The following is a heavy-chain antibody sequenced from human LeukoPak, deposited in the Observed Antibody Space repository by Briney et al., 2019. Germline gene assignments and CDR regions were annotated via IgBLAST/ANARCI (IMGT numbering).Heavy chain of an antibody. CDR3: ANGIGSSGPGFDY. Sequence: GGSLRLSCAASGFTFSSYGMSWVRQAPGKGLEWVSAISGSGGSTYYADSVKGRFTISRDNSKNTLYLQMNSLRAEDTAVYYCANGIGSSGPGFDYWGQGTLVTVSS. CDR1: GFTFSSYG. J-gene: IGHJ4*02. D-gene: IGHD3-3*01. V-gene: IGHV3-23*01. CDR2: ISGSGGST.